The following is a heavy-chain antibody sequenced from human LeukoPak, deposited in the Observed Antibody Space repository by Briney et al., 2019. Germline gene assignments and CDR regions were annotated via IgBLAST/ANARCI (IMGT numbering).Heavy chain of an antibody. J-gene: IGHJ4*02. V-gene: IGHV4-4*02. D-gene: IGHD6-13*01. CDR1: GGSISNTNW. Sequence: PSETLSLTCGVSGGSISNTNWWSWVRQPPGQGLGCIGEISLSGLTNYNPSLKSRVTVSLDKSKNHLSLNLTSVTAADTAVYYCSRVGHIAAAGTYDYWGQGTLVTVSS. CDR3: SRVGHIAAAGTYDY. CDR2: ISLSGLT.